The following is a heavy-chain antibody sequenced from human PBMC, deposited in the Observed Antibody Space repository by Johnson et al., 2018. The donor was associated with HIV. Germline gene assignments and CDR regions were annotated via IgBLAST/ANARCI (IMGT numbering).Heavy chain of an antibody. D-gene: IGHD5-18*01. Sequence: VQLVESGGGLVQPGGSLRLSCAASGFTVSTNYMSWIRQAPGKGLEWVSVIYSGDTTYYAGSVKGRFTISRDNSKNTLYLQMNSLRVDDTAIYYCARAYTYGAFDIWGQGTMVTVFS. J-gene: IGHJ3*02. CDR2: IYSGDTT. V-gene: IGHV3-66*01. CDR1: GFTVSTNY. CDR3: ARAYTYGAFDI.